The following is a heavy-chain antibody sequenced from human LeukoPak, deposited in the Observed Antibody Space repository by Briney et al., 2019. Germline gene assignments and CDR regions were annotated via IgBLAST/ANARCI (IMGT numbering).Heavy chain of an antibody. CDR2: IYSGGST. V-gene: IGHV3-53*01. CDR3: ARVVPAAMGVGFFDY. Sequence: GGSLRLSCAASGFTVSSNYMSWVRQAPGKGLEWVSVIYSGGSTYYADSVKGRFTISRDNSKNTLYLQMNSLRAEDTAVYYCARVVPAAMGVGFFDYWGQGTLVTVSS. D-gene: IGHD2-2*01. J-gene: IGHJ4*02. CDR1: GFTVSSNY.